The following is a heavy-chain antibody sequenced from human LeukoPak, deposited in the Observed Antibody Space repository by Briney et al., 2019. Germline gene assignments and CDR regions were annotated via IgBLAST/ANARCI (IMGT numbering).Heavy chain of an antibody. CDR1: GFAFSSYA. Sequence: PGGSLRLSCAASGFAFSSYAMHWVRQAPGKGLEWVALISNDGNNKYHADSVKGRFTISRDNSKKSLYLQMNSLRPEDTALYYCARDLSGPSDYWGQGTLVTVSS. CDR3: ARDLSGPSDY. CDR2: ISNDGNNK. V-gene: IGHV3-30-3*01. J-gene: IGHJ4*02. D-gene: IGHD6-19*01.